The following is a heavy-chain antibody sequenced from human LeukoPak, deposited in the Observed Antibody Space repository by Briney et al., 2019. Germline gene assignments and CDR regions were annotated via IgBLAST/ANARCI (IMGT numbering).Heavy chain of an antibody. CDR2: IYSGGNT. V-gene: IGHV3-66*02. CDR3: TREVGEVVVPTPGYFDY. D-gene: IGHD3-22*01. J-gene: IGHJ4*02. CDR1: GFTVTSNY. Sequence: TGGSLRLSCAASGFTVTSNYMSWVRQAPGKGLEWVSVIYSGGNTYYADSVKGRFTISRDNSKDTLYLQMNSLRAEDTAVYYCTREVGEVVVPTPGYFDYWGQGTLVTVST.